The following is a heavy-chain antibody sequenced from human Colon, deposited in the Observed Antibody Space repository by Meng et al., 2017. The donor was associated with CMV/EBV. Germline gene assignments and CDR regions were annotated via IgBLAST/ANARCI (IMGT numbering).Heavy chain of an antibody. Sequence: GGSLRLSCAASGFTSGFTFSSYAMNWVRQAPGKGLEWVSGISGSGGSTNYADSVEGRFTISRDNSKNTLYLQMNSLRAEDTAVYYCARQSGSYKNDYWGQGTLVTVSS. D-gene: IGHD1-26*01. J-gene: IGHJ4*02. CDR3: ARQSGSYKNDY. CDR1: GFTFSSYA. V-gene: IGHV3-23*01. CDR2: ISGSGGST.